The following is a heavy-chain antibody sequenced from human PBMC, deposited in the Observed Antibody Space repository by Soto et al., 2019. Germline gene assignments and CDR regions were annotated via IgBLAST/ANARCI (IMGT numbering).Heavy chain of an antibody. V-gene: IGHV3-30-3*01. CDR3: AREVYYDSSGYYKGFDY. Sequence: GGSLRLSCAASGFTFSSYAMHWVRQAPGRGLEWVAVISYDGSNKYYADSVKGRFTISRDNSKNTLYLQMNSLRAEDTAVYYCAREVYYDSSGYYKGFDYWGQGTLVTVSS. CDR1: GFTFSSYA. D-gene: IGHD3-22*01. J-gene: IGHJ4*02. CDR2: ISYDGSNK.